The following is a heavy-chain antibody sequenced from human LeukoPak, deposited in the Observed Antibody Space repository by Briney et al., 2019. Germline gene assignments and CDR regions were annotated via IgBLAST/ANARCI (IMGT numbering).Heavy chain of an antibody. V-gene: IGHV3-9*03. CDR1: GLTFDDYA. CDR2: ISWNSGSI. J-gene: IGHJ4*02. D-gene: IGHD2-2*01. CDR3: AKAGGSSDPRYFDY. Sequence: PGGSLRLSRAASGLTFDDYAMHWVRQAPGKGLEWVSGISWNSGSIGYADSVKGRFTISRDNAKNSLYLQMNSLRAEDMALYYCAKAGGSSDPRYFDYWGQGTLVTVSS.